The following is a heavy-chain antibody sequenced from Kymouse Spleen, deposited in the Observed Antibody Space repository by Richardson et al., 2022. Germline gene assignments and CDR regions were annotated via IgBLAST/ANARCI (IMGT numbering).Heavy chain of an antibody. CDR3: ARITGTHYYGMDV. D-gene: IGHD1-20*01,IGHD1-7*01. CDR1: GGSFSGYY. CDR2: INHSGST. Sequence: QVQLQQWGAGLLKPSETLSLTCAVYGGSFSGYYWSWIRQPPGKGLEWIGEINHSGSTNYNPSLKSRVTISVDTSKNQFSLKLSSVTAADTAVYYCARITGTHYYGMDVWGQGTTVTVSS. V-gene: IGHV4-34*01. J-gene: IGHJ6*02.